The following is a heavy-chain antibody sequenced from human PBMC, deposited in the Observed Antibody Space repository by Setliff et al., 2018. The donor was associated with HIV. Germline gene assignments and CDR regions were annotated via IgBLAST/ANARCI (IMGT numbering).Heavy chain of an antibody. CDR2: IYFTGST. D-gene: IGHD2-21*02. V-gene: IGHV4-59*08. J-gene: IGHJ5*02. CDR3: ARKSSCGGDCRGSWFDP. CDR1: GDSITSHY. Sequence: SETLSLTCSVSGDSITSHYWSWIRQPPGKGLEWIGYIYFTGSTNYNPSLKSRVTISVDTSKNQFSLNLNSVTAADTAVYSCARKSSCGGDCRGSWFDPWGQGTLVTVSS.